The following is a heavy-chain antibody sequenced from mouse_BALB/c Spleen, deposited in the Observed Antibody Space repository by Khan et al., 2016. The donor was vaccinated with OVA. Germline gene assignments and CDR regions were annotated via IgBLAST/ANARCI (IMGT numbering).Heavy chain of an antibody. J-gene: IGHJ3*01. CDR3: ARDYWFVY. CDR1: GFTFTNYA. CDR2: ISSGGTT. V-gene: IGHV5-6-5*01. Sequence: EVELVESGGGLVKPGGSLKLSCTASGFTFTNYAMSWVRQTPEKRLEWVASISSGGTTYYPDSVKGRFTISRDNARLILYLQMSSLRSEDTDMYYCARDYWFVYWGQGTLVTVSA.